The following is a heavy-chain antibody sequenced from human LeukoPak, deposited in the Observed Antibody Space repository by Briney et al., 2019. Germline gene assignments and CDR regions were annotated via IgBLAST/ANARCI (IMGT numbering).Heavy chain of an antibody. Sequence: PSETLSLTCTVSGGSISSSSYYWGWIRQPPGKGLEWIGSIYYSGSTYYNPSLKSRVTISVDTSKNQFSLKLSSVTAADTAVYYCARHRGIAAAGSEFDPWGQGTLVTVSP. D-gene: IGHD6-13*01. J-gene: IGHJ5*02. CDR3: ARHRGIAAAGSEFDP. CDR1: GGSISSSSYY. V-gene: IGHV4-39*01. CDR2: IYYSGST.